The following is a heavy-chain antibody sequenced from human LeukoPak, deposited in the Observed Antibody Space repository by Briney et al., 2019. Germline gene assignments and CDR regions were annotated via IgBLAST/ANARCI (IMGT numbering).Heavy chain of an antibody. CDR2: IYFRGST. D-gene: IGHD5-12*01. V-gene: IGHV4-39*02. J-gene: IGHJ4*02. CDR3: ARESGYSGYDLRGVVGY. Sequence: PSETLSLTCTVSGASISNSFYYWGWIRQPPGKGLEWIGTIYFRGSTHYNPSLRSRVTISLDTSRNQFSLELTSVTAADTAVYYCARESGYSGYDLRGVVGYWGQGTLVTVSS. CDR1: GASISNSFYY.